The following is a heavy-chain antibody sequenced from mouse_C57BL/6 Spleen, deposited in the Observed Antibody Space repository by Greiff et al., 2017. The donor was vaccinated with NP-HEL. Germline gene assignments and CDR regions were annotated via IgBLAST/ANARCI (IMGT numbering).Heavy chain of an antibody. D-gene: IGHD2-5*01. J-gene: IGHJ2*01. Sequence: QVQLQQPGAELVKPGASVKLSCKASGYTFTSYWMQWVKQRPGQGLEWIGEIDPSDSYTNYNQKFKGKATLTVDTSSSTAYMQLSSLTSEDSAVYYCAAYYSNYVGYWGQGTTLTVSS. CDR1: GYTFTSYW. V-gene: IGHV1-50*01. CDR2: IDPSDSYT. CDR3: AAYYSNYVGY.